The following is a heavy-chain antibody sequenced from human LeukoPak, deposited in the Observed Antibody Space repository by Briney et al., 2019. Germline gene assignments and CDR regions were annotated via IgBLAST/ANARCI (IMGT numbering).Heavy chain of an antibody. V-gene: IGHV3-23*01. CDR3: AKGAYDYIEMGYFDY. Sequence: GGSLRLSCAASGFSISNSAMSWVRQAPGKGLEWVALIFASSGSTFYADSVKGRLTISKTSSKNTVYLQLNSLRAEDMAVYYCAKGAYDYIEMGYFDYWGQGTLVTVSS. J-gene: IGHJ4*02. CDR2: IFASSGST. CDR1: GFSISNSA. D-gene: IGHD5-12*01.